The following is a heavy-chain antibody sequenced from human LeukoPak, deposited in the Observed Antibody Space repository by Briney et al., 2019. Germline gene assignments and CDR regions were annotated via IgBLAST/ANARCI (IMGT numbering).Heavy chain of an antibody. Sequence: GGSLRLSCAASGFTFSSYEMNWVRQAPGKGLEWVSYISSSGSTIYYADSVKGRFTISRDNAKNSLYLQMNSLRAEDTAVYYCARARSITMIVVVITTKELFDYWGQGTLVTVSS. J-gene: IGHJ4*02. CDR1: GFTFSSYE. V-gene: IGHV3-48*03. CDR3: ARARSITMIVVVITTKELFDY. D-gene: IGHD3-22*01. CDR2: ISSSGSTI.